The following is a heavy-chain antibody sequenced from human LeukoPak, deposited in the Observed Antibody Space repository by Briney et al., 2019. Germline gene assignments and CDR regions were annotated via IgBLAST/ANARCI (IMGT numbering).Heavy chain of an antibody. CDR2: ISSYNGDT. Sequence: APVKVSCKASGYTFNKYGITWVRQAPGQGLEWMGWISSYNGDTNYAQKFQGRATMTTDTSTTTAYMELRSLRYDDTAVYYCARYFYDDSGFPNYSFDYWGQGTLVTVSS. CDR3: ARYFYDDSGFPNYSFDY. D-gene: IGHD3-22*01. J-gene: IGHJ4*02. CDR1: GYTFNKYG. V-gene: IGHV1-18*01.